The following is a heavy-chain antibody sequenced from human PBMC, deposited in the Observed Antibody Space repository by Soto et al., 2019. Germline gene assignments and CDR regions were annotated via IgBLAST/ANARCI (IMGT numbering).Heavy chain of an antibody. CDR3: ARYMTTVTDDAFDI. J-gene: IGHJ3*02. Sequence: QVQLQESGPGLVKPSQTLSLTCTVSGGSISSGDYYWSWIRQPPGKGLEWIGYIYYSGSTYYNPSIKSRVIRSVYTSKNQFSLKLSSVTAADTAVYYCARYMTTVTDDAFDIWGQGTMVTVSS. CDR2: IYYSGST. V-gene: IGHV4-30-4*01. D-gene: IGHD4-17*01. CDR1: GGSISSGDYY.